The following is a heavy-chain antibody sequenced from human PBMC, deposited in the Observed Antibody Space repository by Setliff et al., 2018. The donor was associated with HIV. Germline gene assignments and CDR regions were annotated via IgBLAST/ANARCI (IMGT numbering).Heavy chain of an antibody. D-gene: IGHD5-12*01. Sequence: PSETLSLTCTVSGGSISSGRNYWSWIRQTAGKGLEWIGRIYTSGSTNYNPSLKSRVTISVDTSKNQVSLKLSSVTAADTAVYYCARSPGVATITILDYWGQGTLVTVSS. J-gene: IGHJ4*02. CDR1: GGSISSGRNY. CDR2: IYTSGST. CDR3: ARSPGVATITILDY. V-gene: IGHV4-61*02.